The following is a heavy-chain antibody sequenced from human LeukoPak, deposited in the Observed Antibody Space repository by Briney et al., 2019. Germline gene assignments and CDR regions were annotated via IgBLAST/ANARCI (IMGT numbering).Heavy chain of an antibody. CDR2: IYYSGST. V-gene: IGHV4-59*01. Sequence: SETLSLTCTVSGGSISSYYWSWIRQPPGKGLEWIGYIYYSGSTNYNPSLKSQVTISVDTSKNQFSLKLSSVTAADTAVYYCARVRNYDFWSGYPYYFDYWGQGTLVTVSS. D-gene: IGHD3-3*01. J-gene: IGHJ4*02. CDR1: GGSISSYY. CDR3: ARVRNYDFWSGYPYYFDY.